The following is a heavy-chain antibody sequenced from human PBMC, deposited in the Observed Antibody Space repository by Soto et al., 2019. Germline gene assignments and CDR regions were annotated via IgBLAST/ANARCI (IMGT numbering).Heavy chain of an antibody. CDR2: SDPSDSYT. J-gene: IGHJ5*02. V-gene: IGHV5-10-1*01. CDR1: GYSLTSYW. Sequence: PGESLKISCKGSGYSLTSYWLSWVRQMPGKGLEWMGRSDPSDSYTNYSPSFQGHVTISADKSIRTAYLQWSSLKASDTAMYYCARGYCTATICDPWFDPWGQGTLVTVS. CDR3: ARGYCTATICDPWFDP. D-gene: IGHD2-8*02.